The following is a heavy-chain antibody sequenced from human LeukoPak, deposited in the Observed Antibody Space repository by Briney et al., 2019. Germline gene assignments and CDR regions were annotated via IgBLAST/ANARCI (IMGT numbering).Heavy chain of an antibody. Sequence: GGSLRLSCSASGFTFTTYWMHWVRQAPGKGLVWVSHINSDGSITSYADSVKGRFTISRDNAKNTLYLQMSNLRAEDTAVYFCARGGGLDVWGQGATVTVSS. V-gene: IGHV3-74*01. CDR3: ARGGGLDV. CDR1: GFTFTTYW. D-gene: IGHD3-16*01. CDR2: INSDGSIT. J-gene: IGHJ6*02.